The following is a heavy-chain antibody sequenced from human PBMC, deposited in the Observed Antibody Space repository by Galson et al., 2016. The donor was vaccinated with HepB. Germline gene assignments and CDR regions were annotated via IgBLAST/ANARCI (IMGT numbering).Heavy chain of an antibody. V-gene: IGHV3-30*18. CDR3: AKDLFGSSGQYYFYYGMDV. J-gene: IGHJ6*02. D-gene: IGHD3-22*01. CDR1: GFNFNSYG. Sequence: SLRLSCAASGFNFNSYGMHWVRQAPGKGLEWVAVISYDGSNEYYGDSVKGRFTISRDNSKNTLYVQMSSLRAEDTAVYYCAKDLFGSSGQYYFYYGMDVWGQGTTVTVSS. CDR2: ISYDGSNE.